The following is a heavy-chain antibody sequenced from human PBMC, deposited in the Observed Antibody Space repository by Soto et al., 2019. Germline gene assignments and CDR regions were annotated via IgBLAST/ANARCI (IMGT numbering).Heavy chain of an antibody. CDR2: INAGNGDT. Sequence: QVPLVQSGAEVKKPGASVKVSCKASGYTFTDYAMHWVRQAPGQRLEWMGWINAGNGDTRYSPRFQGRVTYTTDTSASTAYMEVSSLRSEDTAVYYCVSVDYGDYWGQGTLVTVSS. CDR1: GYTFTDYA. J-gene: IGHJ4*02. V-gene: IGHV1-3*01. D-gene: IGHD4-17*01. CDR3: VSVDYGDY.